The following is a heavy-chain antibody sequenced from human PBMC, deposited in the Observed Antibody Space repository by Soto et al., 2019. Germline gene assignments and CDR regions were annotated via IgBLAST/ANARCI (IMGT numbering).Heavy chain of an antibody. V-gene: IGHV1-2*02. J-gene: IGHJ4*02. CDR1: GYTFINYY. Sequence: QAQLVQSGAEVKKPGASVKVSCKTSGYTFINYYIHWVRQAPGQGLEWMGWVNPRSGDTNYAQKFQGRVTMTRDTSISTAYMELSSLRSDDTAVFYCARQLAYCGGVCFTEPIEYWGQGTLVTVSS. CDR2: VNPRSGDT. D-gene: IGHD2-21*02. CDR3: ARQLAYCGGVCFTEPIEY.